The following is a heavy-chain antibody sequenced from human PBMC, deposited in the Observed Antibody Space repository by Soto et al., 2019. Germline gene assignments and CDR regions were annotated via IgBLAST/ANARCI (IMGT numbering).Heavy chain of an antibody. D-gene: IGHD3-3*01. CDR2: IYHSGTT. Sequence: SETLSLTCAVSGDSISSGYFWGWSRQPPGKGLEWIGSIYHSGTTYYNPSLKSRVTISVDTSKNQISLKVTSVTAADTAVYYCSRDRSGYYLFAACGTGTLATVSS. V-gene: IGHV4-38-2*02. CDR3: SRDRSGYYLFAA. CDR1: GDSISSGYF. J-gene: IGHJ5*02.